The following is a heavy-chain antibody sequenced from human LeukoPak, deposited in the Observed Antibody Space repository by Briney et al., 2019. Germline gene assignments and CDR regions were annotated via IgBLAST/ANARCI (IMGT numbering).Heavy chain of an antibody. Sequence: GGSLRLSCEASGFTFSSYTMHWVRQAPGKGLEWVANIKQDGSEKYYVDSVKGRFTISRDNAKNSLYLQMNSLRAEDTAVYYCARSLAADYDFWSGNYYYYGMDVWGQGTTVTVSS. CDR1: GFTFSSYT. D-gene: IGHD3-3*01. J-gene: IGHJ6*02. CDR3: ARSLAADYDFWSGNYYYYGMDV. CDR2: IKQDGSEK. V-gene: IGHV3-7*01.